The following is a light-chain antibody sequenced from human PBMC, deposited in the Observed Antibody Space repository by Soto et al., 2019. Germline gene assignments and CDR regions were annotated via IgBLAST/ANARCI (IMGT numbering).Light chain of an antibody. CDR3: CSYAGSSTSL. Sequence: QSALTQPASVSGSPGQSITISCTGTSSDVGSYNLASWYQQHPGKAPKLMIYEGSKRPSGVSNRFSGSKSGNTASLTISGLQAEDEADYYCCSYAGSSTSLFGGGTKLTVL. J-gene: IGLJ2*01. CDR2: EGS. V-gene: IGLV2-23*01. CDR1: SSDVGSYNL.